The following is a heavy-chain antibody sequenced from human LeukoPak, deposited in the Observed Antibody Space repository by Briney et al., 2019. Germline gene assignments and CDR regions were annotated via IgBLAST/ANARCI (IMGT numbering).Heavy chain of an antibody. D-gene: IGHD6-19*01. CDR2: ISSSSSTI. CDR1: GFTFSSYS. CDR3: IVLAVTATLGFDY. V-gene: IGHV3-48*01. Sequence: PGGSLRLSCAASGFTFSSYSMNWVRQAPGKGLEWVSYISSSSSTIYYADSVKGRFTISRDNAKNSLYLQMNSLRAEDTAVYYCIVLAVTATLGFDYRGQGTLVTVSS. J-gene: IGHJ4*02.